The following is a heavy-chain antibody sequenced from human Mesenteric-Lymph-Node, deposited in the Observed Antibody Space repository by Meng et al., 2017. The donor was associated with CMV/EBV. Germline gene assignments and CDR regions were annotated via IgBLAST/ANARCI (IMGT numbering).Heavy chain of an antibody. J-gene: IGHJ5*02. CDR2: INPSSGGT. CDR3: ARVDSSGWYRWFDP. V-gene: IGHV1-2*02. D-gene: IGHD6-19*01. Sequence: ASVKVSCKASGYSFTGYYMHWVRQAPGQGLEWMGWINPSSGGTNYAQNFQGTVTMTRDTSISTAYMELNNLRSDDTAVYYCARVDSSGWYRWFDPWGQGTLVTVSS. CDR1: GYSFTGYY.